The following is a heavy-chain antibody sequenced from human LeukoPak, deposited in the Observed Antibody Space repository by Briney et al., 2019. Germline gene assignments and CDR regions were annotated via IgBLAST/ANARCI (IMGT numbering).Heavy chain of an antibody. D-gene: IGHD4-23*01. CDR1: GGSISSGDYY. CDR3: ARVDGDYGGVIDY. J-gene: IGHJ4*02. V-gene: IGHV4-30-4*01. CDR2: IYYSGST. Sequence: SETLPLTCTVSGGSISSGDYYWSWIRQPPGKGLEWIGYIYYSGSTYYNPSLKSRVTISVDTSKNQFSLKLSSVTAADTAVYYCARVDGDYGGVIDYWGQGTLVTVSS.